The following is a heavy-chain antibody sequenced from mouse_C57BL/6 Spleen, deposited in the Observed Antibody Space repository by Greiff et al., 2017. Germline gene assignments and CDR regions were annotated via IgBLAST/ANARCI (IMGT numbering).Heavy chain of an antibody. CDR3: ASERAYDDVEVDY. V-gene: IGHV1-50*01. CDR1: GYTFTSYW. J-gene: IGHJ2*01. CDR2: LDPSARYN. D-gene: IGHD6-5*01. Sequence: QVQLQQPGAELVKPGASVKLSCKASGYTFTSYWMQWVKPRPGQGLEWIGELDPSARYNTYNQKFKGKATWTVDPSSSTAYLQRSSLTSEDSAVYYCASERAYDDVEVDYWGQGTTLTVSS.